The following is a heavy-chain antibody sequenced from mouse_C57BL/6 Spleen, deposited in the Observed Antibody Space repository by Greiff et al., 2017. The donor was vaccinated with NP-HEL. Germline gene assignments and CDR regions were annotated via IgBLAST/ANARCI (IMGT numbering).Heavy chain of an antibody. CDR2: INPNYGTT. D-gene: IGHD1-1*01. J-gene: IGHJ4*01. V-gene: IGHV1-39*01. CDR1: GYSFTASN. CDR3: ARPVVDTDYAMEY. Sequence: QLQESGPELAKPGASVKISCKASGYSFTASNMNWVKQSNGQRLEWIGVINPNYGTTSYNQKFKGKATLTVDKSSSTAYMQLNSLTSEDSAVYYCARPVVDTDYAMEYWGQGTSVTVSS.